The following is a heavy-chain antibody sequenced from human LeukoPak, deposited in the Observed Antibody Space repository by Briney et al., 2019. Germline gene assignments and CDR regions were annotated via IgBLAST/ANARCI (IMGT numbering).Heavy chain of an antibody. D-gene: IGHD1-26*01. CDR3: TGGAEIGLGAFDI. Sequence: GGSLRLSCAASGFTFSDSTMHWVRQASGKGLEWVGLVRTKTYSYATLYDASVKGRFTISRDDSKNTAYLQMNSLKSEDTAVYYCTGGAEIGLGAFDIWGQGTMVTVSS. V-gene: IGHV3-73*01. CDR1: GFTFSDST. J-gene: IGHJ3*02. CDR2: VRTKTYSYAT.